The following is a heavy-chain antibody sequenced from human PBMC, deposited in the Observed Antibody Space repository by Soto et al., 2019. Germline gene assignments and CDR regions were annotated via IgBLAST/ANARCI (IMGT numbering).Heavy chain of an antibody. CDR3: ARTSGSYPGAAFHI. CDR2: IYYSGST. J-gene: IGHJ3*02. V-gene: IGHV4-59*01. CDR1: GGSISSYY. Sequence: SETLSLTCTVSGGSISSYYWSWIRQPPGKGLEWIGYIYYSGSTNYNPSLKSRVTISVDTSKNQFSLKLSSVTAADTAVYYCARTSGSYPGAAFHIWGQGTMVTVSS. D-gene: IGHD1-26*01.